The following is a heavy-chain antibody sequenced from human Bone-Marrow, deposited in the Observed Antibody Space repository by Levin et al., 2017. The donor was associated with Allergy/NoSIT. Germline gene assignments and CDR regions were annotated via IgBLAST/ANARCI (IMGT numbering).Heavy chain of an antibody. CDR3: AKDNGYCSSTSCYYELDY. Sequence: GGSLRLSCAASGFTFDDYAMHWVRQAPGKGLEWVSGISWNSGSIGYADSVKGRFTISRDNAKNSLYLQMNSLRAEDTALYYCAKDNGYCSSTSCYYELDYWGQGTLVTVSS. V-gene: IGHV3-9*01. CDR2: ISWNSGSI. J-gene: IGHJ4*02. D-gene: IGHD2-2*03. CDR1: GFTFDDYA.